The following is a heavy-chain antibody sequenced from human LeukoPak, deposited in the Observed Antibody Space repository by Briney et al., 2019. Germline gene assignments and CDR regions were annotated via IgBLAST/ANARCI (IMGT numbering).Heavy chain of an antibody. J-gene: IGHJ3*02. CDR1: GYTFTGYY. Sequence: ASVKVSCKASGYTFTGYYMHWVRQAPGQGLEWMGWINPNSGGTNYAQKFQGRVTMTRDTSISTAYMELSRLRSDDTAVYYCASGNDYGDSLSAFDIWGQGTMVTVSS. D-gene: IGHD4-17*01. CDR2: INPNSGGT. V-gene: IGHV1-2*02. CDR3: ASGNDYGDSLSAFDI.